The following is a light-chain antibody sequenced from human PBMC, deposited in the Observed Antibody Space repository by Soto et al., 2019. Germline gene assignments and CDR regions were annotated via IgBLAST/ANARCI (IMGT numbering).Light chain of an antibody. CDR1: QGISSD. Sequence: DIQLTQSPSFLSASVGDRVTITCRASQGISSDLAWYQQKLGKAPQLLISAASTLQSGVPSRFSGSGSGTEFALTISSLQPEDFATYYCQQLTRFPLTFGGGTKVEIK. V-gene: IGKV1-9*01. J-gene: IGKJ4*01. CDR3: QQLTRFPLT. CDR2: AAS.